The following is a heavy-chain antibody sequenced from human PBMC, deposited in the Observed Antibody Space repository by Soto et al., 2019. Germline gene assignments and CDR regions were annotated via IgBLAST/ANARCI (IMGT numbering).Heavy chain of an antibody. Sequence: EVQLVESGGGLVQPGGSLRLSCAASGFTFSSYWMNWVRQAPGKGLEWVADIKEDGSAKYYVDSVKGRFTISRDNAKNSDYAQDNCVRRVDTDVYDGSEARGYYIDHWGQGTLVTVSS. CDR1: GFTFSSYW. V-gene: IGHV3-7*01. J-gene: IGHJ1*01. CDR3: SEARGYYIDH. CDR2: IKEDGSAK. D-gene: IGHD5-12*01.